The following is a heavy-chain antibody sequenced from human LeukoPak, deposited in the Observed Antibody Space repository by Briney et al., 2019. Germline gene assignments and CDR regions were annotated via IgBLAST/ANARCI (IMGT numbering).Heavy chain of an antibody. CDR3: ARGGGVVVPAAIRYYYGMDV. CDR2: IYTSGST. J-gene: IGHJ6*02. CDR1: GGSISSYY. Sequence: SETLSLTCAVSGGSISSYYWSWIRQPAGKGLEWIGRIYTSGSTNYNPSLKSRVTISVDTSKNQFSLKLSSVTAADTAVYYCARGGGVVVPAAIRYYYGMDVWGQGTTVTVSS. D-gene: IGHD2-2*01. V-gene: IGHV4-4*07.